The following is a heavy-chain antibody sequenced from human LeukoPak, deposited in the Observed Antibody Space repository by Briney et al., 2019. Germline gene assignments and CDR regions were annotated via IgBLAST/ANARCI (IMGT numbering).Heavy chain of an antibody. CDR1: GFTFSSYA. Sequence: GGSLRLSCAASGFTFSSYAMSWVRQAPGKGLEWVSAISGSGGSTYYADSVKGRFTISRDNSKNTLYLQMNSLRAEDTAVYYCATDHMGTVRPYYFDYWGQGTLVTVSS. J-gene: IGHJ4*02. CDR3: ATDHMGTVRPYYFDY. D-gene: IGHD4-17*01. V-gene: IGHV3-23*01. CDR2: ISGSGGST.